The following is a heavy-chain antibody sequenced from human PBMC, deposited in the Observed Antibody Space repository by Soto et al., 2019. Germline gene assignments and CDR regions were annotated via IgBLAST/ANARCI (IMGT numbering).Heavy chain of an antibody. V-gene: IGHV3-33*01. D-gene: IGHD6-19*01. Sequence: PGGSLRLSCAASGFTFSSYGMHWVRQAPGKGLEWVAVIWYDGSNKYYADSVKGRFTISRDNSKNTLYLQMNSLRAEDTAVYYCARVDDSSGWYYFDYWGQGTLVTVSS. CDR1: GFTFSSYG. CDR3: ARVDDSSGWYYFDY. J-gene: IGHJ4*02. CDR2: IWYDGSNK.